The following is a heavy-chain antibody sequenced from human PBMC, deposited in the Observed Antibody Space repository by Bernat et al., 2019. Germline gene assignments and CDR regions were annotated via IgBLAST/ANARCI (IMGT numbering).Heavy chain of an antibody. CDR1: GFTFGDYA. CDR3: TRDRDGSGRNFDY. Sequence: EVQLVESGGGLVQPGRSLRLSCTASGFTFGDYAMSWVRQAPGKGLEWVGFIRSKAYGGTTEYAASVKGRFTISRDDSKSIAYLQMNSLKTEDTAVYYCTRDRDGSGRNFDYWGQGTLVTVSS. V-gene: IGHV3-49*04. J-gene: IGHJ4*02. D-gene: IGHD3-10*01. CDR2: IRSKAYGGTT.